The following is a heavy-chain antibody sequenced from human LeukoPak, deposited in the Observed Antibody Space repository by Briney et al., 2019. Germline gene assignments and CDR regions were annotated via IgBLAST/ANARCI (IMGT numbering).Heavy chain of an antibody. J-gene: IGHJ4*02. CDR1: GGSFSGYY. Sequence: SEILSLTCAVYGGSFSGYYWSWIRQPPGKGLEWIAEINHSGSTNYNPSLKSRVTISVDTSKNQFSLKLSSVTAADTAVYYCARRRGYCSSTSCAYYFDYWGQGTLVTVSS. D-gene: IGHD2-2*01. CDR3: ARRRGYCSSTSCAYYFDY. CDR2: INHSGST. V-gene: IGHV4-34*01.